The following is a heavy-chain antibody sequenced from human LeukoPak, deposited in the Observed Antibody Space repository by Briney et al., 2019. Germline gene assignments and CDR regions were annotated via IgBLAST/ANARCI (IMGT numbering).Heavy chain of an antibody. CDR1: AYTFTSYY. J-gene: IGHJ5*02. V-gene: IGHV1-46*01. CDR2: INPGGGST. D-gene: IGHD2-2*02. CDR3: AKGIVVVPAAIGLSWFDP. Sequence: ASVKVSCKASAYTFTSYYIHWVRQAPGQGLEWMGIINPGGGSTSYGQKLQGRVTITRDTSTSTVYMELSSLRSEDTGVYYCAKGIVVVPAAIGLSWFDPWGQGTLVTVSS.